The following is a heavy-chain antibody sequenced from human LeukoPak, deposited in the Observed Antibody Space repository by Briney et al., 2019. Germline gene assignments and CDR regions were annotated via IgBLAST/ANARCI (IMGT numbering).Heavy chain of an antibody. V-gene: IGHV1-2*02. D-gene: IGHD2-15*01. J-gene: IGHJ4*02. CDR3: ARECSGGDCYSRTFDY. CDR1: GYTFTGCY. CDR2: INPNSGGT. Sequence: ASVKVSCKASGYTFTGCYIHWVRQAPGQGLEWIGWINPNSGGTNYAQKFQGRVTLTRDTSITTAYMELSSLRFDDTAVYYCARECSGGDCYSRTFDYWGQGTLVTVSS.